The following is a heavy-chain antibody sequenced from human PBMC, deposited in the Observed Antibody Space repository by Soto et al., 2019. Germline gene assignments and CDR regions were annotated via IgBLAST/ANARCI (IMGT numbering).Heavy chain of an antibody. Sequence: QVKLQESGPGVVKRSETLSLTCTVSGGSISPFYWSWVRQPPGKGLEWIGYLYYSDNTNYNPSLKSRVTISVDASKNQVSLRLTSVTAPDTAVYYCARVGGVAARTFDYWGQGTVVTVSS. CDR3: ARVGGVAARTFDY. V-gene: IGHV4-59*01. D-gene: IGHD3-16*01. CDR1: GGSISPFY. CDR2: LYYSDNT. J-gene: IGHJ4*02.